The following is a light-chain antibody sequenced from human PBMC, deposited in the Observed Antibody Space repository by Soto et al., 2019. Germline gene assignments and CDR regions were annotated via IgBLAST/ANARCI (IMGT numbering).Light chain of an antibody. CDR2: KAS. J-gene: IGKJ1*01. CDR1: QSLNTR. Sequence: DIHLTQSPSTLSASVGYRVTLTCRASQSLNTRLAWYQQKPGKAPKLLMYKASSLESGVPSRYSGGGSGTEFTLTISNLQPDDFATYYCQQYENYWTFGQGTKVDIK. CDR3: QQYENYWT. V-gene: IGKV1-5*03.